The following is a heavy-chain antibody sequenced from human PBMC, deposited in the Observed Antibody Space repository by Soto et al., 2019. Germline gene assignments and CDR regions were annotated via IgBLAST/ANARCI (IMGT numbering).Heavy chain of an antibody. D-gene: IGHD5-12*01. J-gene: IGHJ4*02. CDR1: GFTFSSYA. CDR3: GRDSRFGDGYNLGFDY. Sequence: QVQLVESGGGVVQPGRSLRLSCAASGFTFSSYAMHWVRQAPGKGLEWVAVISFDGSNRYYADSVKDRVSVSRDNSKNTLYVQMNSLRAEDTAVYYCGRDSRFGDGYNLGFDYWGQGTMVTVSS. CDR2: ISFDGSNR. V-gene: IGHV3-30-3*01.